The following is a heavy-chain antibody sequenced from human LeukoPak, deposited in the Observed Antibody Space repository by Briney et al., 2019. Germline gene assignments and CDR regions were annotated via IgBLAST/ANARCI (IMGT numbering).Heavy chain of an antibody. V-gene: IGHV3-30-3*01. Sequence: PGRSLRLSCAASGFTFSSYAMHWVRHAPGKGLEWVAVISYDGINKYYADSVKGRFTISRDNSKNTLYVQMNRLRDEDRAVYYCARDGSIGVVVVTANWYFDLWGRGTLVTVSS. J-gene: IGHJ2*01. D-gene: IGHD2-21*02. CDR1: GFTFSSYA. CDR2: ISYDGINK. CDR3: ARDGSIGVVVVTANWYFDL.